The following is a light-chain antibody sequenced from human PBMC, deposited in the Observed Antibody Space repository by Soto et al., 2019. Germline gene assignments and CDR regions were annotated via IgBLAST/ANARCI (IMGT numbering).Light chain of an antibody. CDR1: QGISDY. V-gene: IGKV1-27*01. J-gene: IGKJ3*01. CDR2: AAS. Sequence: DIQMTQAASSLSAFLGDRVTITCRASQGISDYLVWYQQKPGKVPKLLIYAASTLQSGVPPRFSGTGSGTDFTLTISSLQPEDVATHYCQNYYSAPFTFGPGTKVDIK. CDR3: QNYYSAPFT.